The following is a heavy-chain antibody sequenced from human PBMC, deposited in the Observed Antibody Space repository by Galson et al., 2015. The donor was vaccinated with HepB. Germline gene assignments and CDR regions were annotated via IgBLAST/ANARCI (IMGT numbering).Heavy chain of an antibody. J-gene: IGHJ4*02. V-gene: IGHV3-53*01. D-gene: IGHD3-22*01. CDR1: GFIVSRNY. CDR2: IYSSGST. CDR3: AKDLDSSGYYYFDY. Sequence: SLRLSCAASGFIVSRNYMSWVRQAPGKVLEWVSVIYSSGSTYYADSVKVRFTISRDNSKNTLYLQMNSLRAEDTAVYYCAKDLDSSGYYYFDYWGQGTLVTVSS.